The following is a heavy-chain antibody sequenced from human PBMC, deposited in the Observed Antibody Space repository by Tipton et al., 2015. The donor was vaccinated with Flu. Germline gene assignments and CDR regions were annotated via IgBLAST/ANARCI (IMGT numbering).Heavy chain of an antibody. CDR3: ARHTGDSVRGVIDY. CDR1: GYSFINYD. J-gene: IGHJ4*02. CDR2: MNPNTDKT. D-gene: IGHD3-10*02. V-gene: IGHV1-8*01. Sequence: QLVQSGAEVKKPGASVKVSCKASGYSFINYDINWVRQAPGQGLEWLGWMNPNTDKTDYAQKFQGRLTLARNASIATAYMELSSLRSDDTAVYYCARHTGDSVRGVIDYWGQGTLVTVSS.